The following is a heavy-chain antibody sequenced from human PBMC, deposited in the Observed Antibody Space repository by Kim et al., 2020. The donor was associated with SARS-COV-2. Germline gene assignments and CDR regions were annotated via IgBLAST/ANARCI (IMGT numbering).Heavy chain of an antibody. V-gene: IGHV1-3*01. J-gene: IGHJ3*02. CDR3: ATSQKVRATNDAFDI. D-gene: IGHD1-26*01. Sequence: KSEGRVTITMDTSASTVYMEVSSLRSEDTAVYYCATSQKVRATNDAFDIWGQGTMVTVSS.